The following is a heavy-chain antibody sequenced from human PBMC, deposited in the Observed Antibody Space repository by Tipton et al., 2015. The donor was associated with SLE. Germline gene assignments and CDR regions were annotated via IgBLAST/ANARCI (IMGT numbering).Heavy chain of an antibody. CDR3: ARHETLTTPFDY. CDR1: GYTFTSYY. V-gene: IGHV5-51*01. CDR2: IYPGDSDT. Sequence: QLVQSGAEVKKPGASVKVSCKASGYTFTSYYMHWVRQAPGQGLEWMGIIYPGDSDTRYSPSFQGQVTISADKSISTAYLQWSSLKASDTAMYYCARHETLTTPFDYWGQGTLVTVSS. D-gene: IGHD4-11*01. J-gene: IGHJ4*02.